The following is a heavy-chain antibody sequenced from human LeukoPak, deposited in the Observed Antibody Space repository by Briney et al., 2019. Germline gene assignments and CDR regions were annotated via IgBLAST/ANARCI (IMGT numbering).Heavy chain of an antibody. CDR2: MGSSGSTI. J-gene: IGHJ4*02. Sequence: GGSLRLSCAASGSTFSSFELNWVRQAPGKGLEWVSYMGSSGSTIYYADSVKGRFTISRDNAKNSLYLQMNSLRAEDTAVYYCASSAGYRSGWRLDYWGQGTLVTVSS. V-gene: IGHV3-48*03. D-gene: IGHD6-19*01. CDR3: ASSAGYRSGWRLDY. CDR1: GSTFSSFE.